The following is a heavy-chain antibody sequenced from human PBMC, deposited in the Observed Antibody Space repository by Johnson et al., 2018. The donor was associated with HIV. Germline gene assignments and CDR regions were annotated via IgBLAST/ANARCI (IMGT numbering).Heavy chain of an antibody. D-gene: IGHD5-18*01. CDR1: GFTVSSNY. CDR2: ISSSGSTI. V-gene: IGHV3-11*01. CDR3: AKPHTYGGAFDI. J-gene: IGHJ3*02. Sequence: QVQLVESGGGVVQPGRSLRLSCAASGFTVSSNYMSWIRQAPGKGLEWVSYISSSGSTIYYADSVKGRFTISRDNAENSLFLQIHSLRAEDTAVYYCAKPHTYGGAFDIWGQGTMVTVSS.